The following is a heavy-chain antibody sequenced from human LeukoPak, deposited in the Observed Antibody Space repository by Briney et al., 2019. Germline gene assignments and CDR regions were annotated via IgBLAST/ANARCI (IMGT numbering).Heavy chain of an antibody. V-gene: IGHV3-48*01. D-gene: IGHD3-22*01. J-gene: IGHJ4*02. Sequence: GGSLRLSCAASGFTFSSYSMNWVRQAPGKGLEWVSYISSSSSSTIYYADSVKGRFTISRDNSKNTLYLQMNSPRAEDTAVYYCAKALLSFTMIVVGPGYWGQGTLVTVSS. CDR3: AKALLSFTMIVVGPGY. CDR1: GFTFSSYS. CDR2: ISSSSSSTI.